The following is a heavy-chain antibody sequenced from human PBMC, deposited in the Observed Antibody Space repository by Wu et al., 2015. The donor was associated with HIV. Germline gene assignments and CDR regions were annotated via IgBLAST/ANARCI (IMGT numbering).Heavy chain of an antibody. J-gene: IGHJ6*02. CDR3: ARDTFKLQLGTATTPGMDV. Sequence: QVQLVQSGAEVKKPGASVKISCKSSGYTFTNYYVHWVRQVPGQGFVWMGIINPIGGSPRYAQRFQGRVTMTSDTSTSTVYMDLSSLRSEDTAVYYCARDTFKLQLGTATTPGMDVWGRRDRGHRLL. D-gene: IGHD1-7*01. V-gene: IGHV1-46*01. CDR1: GYTFTNYY. CDR2: INPIGGSP.